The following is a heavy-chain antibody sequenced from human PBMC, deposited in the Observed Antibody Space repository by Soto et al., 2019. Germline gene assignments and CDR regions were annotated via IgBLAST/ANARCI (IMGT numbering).Heavy chain of an antibody. Sequence: PGESLKISCNGSGYSFTSYWISWVRQMPGKGLEWMGRIDPSDSYTNYSPSFQGHVTISADKSISTAYLQWSSLKASDTAMYYCARWDSSGWYYYYYGMDVWGQGTTVTVSS. CDR2: IDPSDSYT. D-gene: IGHD6-19*01. J-gene: IGHJ6*02. V-gene: IGHV5-10-1*01. CDR1: GYSFTSYW. CDR3: ARWDSSGWYYYYYGMDV.